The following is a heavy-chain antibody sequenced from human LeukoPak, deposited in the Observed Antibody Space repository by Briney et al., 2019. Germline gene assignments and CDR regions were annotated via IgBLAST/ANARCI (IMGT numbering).Heavy chain of an antibody. CDR3: AREGRENIAIGVD. Sequence: SETLSLTRTVSGYSICSGYYWGWFRQTPGRGLEWIASISHSGSPYYNPSLKSRVTISEDLSRNVFSLTLNSVTAADAAVYYCAREGRENIAIGVDWGQGALVTVSS. V-gene: IGHV4-38-2*02. D-gene: IGHD3-16*02. CDR1: GYSICSGYY. J-gene: IGHJ4*02. CDR2: ISHSGSP.